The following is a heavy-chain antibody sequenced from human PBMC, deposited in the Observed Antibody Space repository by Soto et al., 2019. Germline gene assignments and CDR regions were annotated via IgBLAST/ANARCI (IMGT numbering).Heavy chain of an antibody. Sequence: QVQLVQSGAEVKKPGASVKVSCKASGYTFTSYYMHWVRQAPGQGLEWMGIINPSGGSTSYAQKLQGRVTMTRDTSTSTVYMELSSLSSEDTAVYYCARDRETSTARYYYYMDVWGKGTTVTVSS. D-gene: IGHD1-1*01. CDR1: GYTFTSYY. CDR2: INPSGGST. CDR3: ARDRETSTARYYYYMDV. J-gene: IGHJ6*03. V-gene: IGHV1-46*03.